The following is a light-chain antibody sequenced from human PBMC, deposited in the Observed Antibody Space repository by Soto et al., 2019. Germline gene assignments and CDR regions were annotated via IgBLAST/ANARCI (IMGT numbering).Light chain of an antibody. CDR1: QSISRW. CDR3: QQYEPWGT. J-gene: IGKJ1*01. V-gene: IGKV1-5*01. Sequence: DFQMTQSPSILSASVGDRVTITCRASQSISRWLAWYQQKPGKAPRLLIFDASRLDSGVPSRFSGSGSGTEFTLTITSLQPDDFATYYCQQYEPWGTFGQGTKVDIK. CDR2: DAS.